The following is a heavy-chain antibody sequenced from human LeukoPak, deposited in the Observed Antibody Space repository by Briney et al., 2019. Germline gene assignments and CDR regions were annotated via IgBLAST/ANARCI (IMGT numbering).Heavy chain of an antibody. J-gene: IGHJ5*02. CDR3: ARSYYYDSSGYSNWFDP. D-gene: IGHD3-22*01. CDR2: ISSSGSTI. Sequence: PGGSLRLSCAASGFTFSSYEMNWARQAPGKGLEWVSYISSSGSTIYYADSVKGRFTISRDNAKNSLYLQMNSLRAEDTAVYYCARSYYYDSSGYSNWFDPWGQGTLVTVSS. CDR1: GFTFSSYE. V-gene: IGHV3-48*03.